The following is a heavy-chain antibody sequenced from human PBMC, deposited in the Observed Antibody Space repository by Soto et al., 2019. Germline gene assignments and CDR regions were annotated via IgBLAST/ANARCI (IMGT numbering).Heavy chain of an antibody. D-gene: IGHD4-4*01. CDR2: IYYSGST. CDR1: GGSISSSSYY. Sequence: PSETLSLTCTVSGGSISSSSYYWGWIRQPPGKGLEWIGSIYYSGSTYYNPSLKSRATISVDTSKNQFSLKLSSVTTADTAVYSCARVPYSNYVWWFDPWGQGTLVTVSS. V-gene: IGHV4-39*01. J-gene: IGHJ5*02. CDR3: ARVPYSNYVWWFDP.